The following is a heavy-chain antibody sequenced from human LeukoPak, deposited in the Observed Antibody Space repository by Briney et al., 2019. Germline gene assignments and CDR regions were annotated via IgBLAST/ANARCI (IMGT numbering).Heavy chain of an antibody. J-gene: IGHJ6*03. CDR2: ISSSGSTI. V-gene: IGHV3-11*04. CDR3: AKDGFSGSYLNYYYMDV. CDR1: GFTFSDYY. Sequence: GGSLRLSCAASGFTFSDYYMSWIRQAPGKGLEWVSYISSSGSTIYYADSVKGRFTISRDNAKNSLYLQMNSLRAEDTAVYYCAKDGFSGSYLNYYYMDVWGKGTTVTVSS. D-gene: IGHD1-26*01.